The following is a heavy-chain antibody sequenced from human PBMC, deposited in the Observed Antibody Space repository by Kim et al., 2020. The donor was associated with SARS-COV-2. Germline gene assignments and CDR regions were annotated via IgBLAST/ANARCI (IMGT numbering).Heavy chain of an antibody. CDR2: IRSKAYGGTT. CDR3: TRAKRDSRAWGENFDY. V-gene: IGHV3-49*03. J-gene: IGHJ4*02. Sequence: GGSLRLSCTASGFTFGDYAMSWFRQAPGKGLEWVGFIRSKAYGGTTEYAASVKGRFTISRDDSKSIAYLQMNSLKTEDTAVYYCTRAKRDSRAWGENFDYWGQGTLVTVSS. CDR1: GFTFGDYA. D-gene: IGHD3-22*01.